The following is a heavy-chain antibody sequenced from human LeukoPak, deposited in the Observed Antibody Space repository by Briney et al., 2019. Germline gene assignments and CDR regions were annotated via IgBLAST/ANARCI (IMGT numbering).Heavy chain of an antibody. CDR3: ARAHGDYMHYFDY. J-gene: IGHJ4*02. V-gene: IGHV4-34*01. Sequence: SETLSLTCAVYGGSFSGYYWSWIRQPPGKGLEWIGEINHSGSTNYNPSLKSRVTISVDTSNNQFSLKLSLVTAADTAVYYCARAHGDYMHYFDYWGQGTLVTVSS. CDR2: INHSGST. CDR1: GGSFSGYY. D-gene: IGHD4-17*01.